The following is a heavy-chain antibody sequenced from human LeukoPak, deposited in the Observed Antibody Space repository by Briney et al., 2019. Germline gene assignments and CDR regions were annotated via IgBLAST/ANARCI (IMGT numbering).Heavy chain of an antibody. V-gene: IGHV3-33*01. CDR1: GFSFSSFG. D-gene: IGHD2-15*01. J-gene: IGHJ4*02. CDR2: IWYDGSDK. CDR3: ARDWATRRFDY. Sequence: GGSLRLSCAASGFSFSSFGMHWVRQTPGKGLEWVAVIWYDGSDKYFADSVKGRFTISRDNSENTLYLQMNSLRAEDTAVYYCARDWATRRFDYWGQGTLVTVSS.